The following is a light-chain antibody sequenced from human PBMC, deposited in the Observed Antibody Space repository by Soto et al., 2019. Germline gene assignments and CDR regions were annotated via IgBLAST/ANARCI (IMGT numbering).Light chain of an antibody. CDR3: GTWDSSLSARGVV. V-gene: IGLV1-51*01. J-gene: IGLJ2*01. Sequence: QSVLTQPPSVTAAPGQKVTISCSGSSSNIGNNYVSWYQQLPGTAPKLLIYDNDKRPSGIPDRFSGSKSGTSATLDITGLQTGDEADYYCGTWDSSLSARGVVFGGGTKLTVL. CDR1: SSNIGNNY. CDR2: DND.